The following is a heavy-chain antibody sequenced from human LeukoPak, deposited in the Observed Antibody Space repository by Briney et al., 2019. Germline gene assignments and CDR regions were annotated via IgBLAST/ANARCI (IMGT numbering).Heavy chain of an antibody. J-gene: IGHJ6*02. Sequence: ASVTVSCTASGYTFTNYYMHWVRQAPGQGLEWMGIINPSGGSTTYAQRFQGRVTMTRDTSTSTVYMELTSLRSEDTAVYYCARVTMLRGVIGTNGMDVWGQGTTVTVSS. CDR3: ARVTMLRGVIGTNGMDV. CDR1: GYTFTNYY. V-gene: IGHV1-46*01. D-gene: IGHD3-10*01. CDR2: INPSGGST.